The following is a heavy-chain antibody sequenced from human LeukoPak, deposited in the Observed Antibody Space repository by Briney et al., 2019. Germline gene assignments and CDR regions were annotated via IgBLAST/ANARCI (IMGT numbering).Heavy chain of an antibody. CDR2: IYYSGSN. CDR1: GGSISNYY. CDR3: ASSDGLPYYFDF. D-gene: IGHD5-24*01. J-gene: IGHJ4*02. Sequence: SSETLSLTCTVSGGSISNYYWSWVRQPPGKGMEWVGYIYYSGSNNSNPSLKSGVTISVETSKKQFSLKQRAVSAADGAVYYCASSDGLPYYFDFWGQGTLVTVSS. V-gene: IGHV4-59*01.